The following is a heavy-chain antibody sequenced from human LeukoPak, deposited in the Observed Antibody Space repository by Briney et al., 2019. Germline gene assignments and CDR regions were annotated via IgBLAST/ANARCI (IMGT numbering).Heavy chain of an antibody. D-gene: IGHD1-26*01. V-gene: IGHV3-30*02. Sequence: PGGSLRLSCATSAFTFSRYGMHWVRQAPGKGLEWVAFIPYDGSNKYYADSVKGRFTISRDNSKNTLYLQMNSLRAEDTAVYYCAKGVGAAYYYYMDVWGKGTTVTISS. CDR1: AFTFSRYG. J-gene: IGHJ6*03. CDR2: IPYDGSNK. CDR3: AKGVGAAYYYYMDV.